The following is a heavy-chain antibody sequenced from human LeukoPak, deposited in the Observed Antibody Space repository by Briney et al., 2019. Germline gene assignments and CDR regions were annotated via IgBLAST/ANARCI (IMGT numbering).Heavy chain of an antibody. V-gene: IGHV3-23*01. CDR1: GFTFSSYA. Sequence: PGGSLRLSCAASGFTFSSYAMSWVRQAPGKGLEWVSAISGSGGSTYYADSVKGRFTISRDNSKNTLYLQMNSLRAEDTAVYYCARDRSVFGVLIGWGQGTLVTVSS. J-gene: IGHJ4*02. D-gene: IGHD3-3*01. CDR2: ISGSGGST. CDR3: ARDRSVFGVLIG.